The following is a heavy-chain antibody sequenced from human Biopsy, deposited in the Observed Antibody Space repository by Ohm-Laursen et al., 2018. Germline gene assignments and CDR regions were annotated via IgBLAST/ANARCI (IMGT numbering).Heavy chain of an antibody. CDR1: GGSFSGYY. V-gene: IGHV4-34*01. D-gene: IGHD3-16*01. CDR3: TRAGGGKIYGL. CDR2: MNHGGST. J-gene: IGHJ4*02. Sequence: SETLSLTCAVYGGSFSGYYWSWIRQPPGQGLEWIGEMNHGGSTNYNSSLKSRVTISVDTSKNQFSLKLNSWTAADTALYYCTRAGGGKIYGLWGQGTLVTVSS.